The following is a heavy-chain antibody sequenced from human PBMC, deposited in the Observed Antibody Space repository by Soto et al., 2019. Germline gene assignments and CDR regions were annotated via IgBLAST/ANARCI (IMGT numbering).Heavy chain of an antibody. D-gene: IGHD2-2*03. J-gene: IGHJ2*01. CDR2: ISYDGSNK. CDR1: EFTFSSYA. Sequence: QVQLVESGGGVVQPGRSLRLSCAASEFTFSSYAMYWVRQAPGKGLEWVAVISYDGSNKYYADSVKGRFTISRDNSKNTLYLQMNSLRSEDTAVYHCARDGSPSLWYCDLWGRGTLVTVSS. CDR3: ARDGSPSLWYCDL. V-gene: IGHV3-30-3*01.